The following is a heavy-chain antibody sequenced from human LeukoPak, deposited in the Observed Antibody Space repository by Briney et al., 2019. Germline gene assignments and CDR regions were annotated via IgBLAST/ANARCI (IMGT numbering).Heavy chain of an antibody. CDR1: GFTFTTYS. CDR2: ISSTSRTI. D-gene: IGHD5-18*01. CDR3: ARVGYTYGYFDC. V-gene: IGHV3-48*01. J-gene: IGHJ4*02. Sequence: GGSLGLSCAGSGFTFTTYSMNWVRQAPGKGLEWVSYISSTSRTIYYADSVKGRFTISRDNAKNSLYLHMNSLRAEDTAVYYCARVGYTYGYFDCWGQGTLVTVPS.